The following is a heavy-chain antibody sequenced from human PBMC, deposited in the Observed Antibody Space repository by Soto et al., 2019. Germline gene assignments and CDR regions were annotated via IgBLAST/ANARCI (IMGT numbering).Heavy chain of an antibody. CDR2: IYYRGST. V-gene: IGHV4-59*01. CDR1: GGSISSYY. J-gene: IGHJ4*02. Sequence: QVQLQESGPGLVKPSETLSLTCTDSGGSISSYYWSWIRQPPGKGLEWIGYIYYRGSTNYNPSLKSRVTLSVDTSKPQFSLKLSSVTAAYTAVYYCARQRYSSSWPDYCGQGTLVTVSS. CDR3: ARQRYSSSWPDY. D-gene: IGHD6-13*01.